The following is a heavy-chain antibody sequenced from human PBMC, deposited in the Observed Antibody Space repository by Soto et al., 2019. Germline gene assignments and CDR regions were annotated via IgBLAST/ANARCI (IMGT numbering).Heavy chain of an antibody. D-gene: IGHD6-19*01. Sequence: GASVKVSCKASGYTFTSYDINWVRQATGQGLEWMGWMNPNSGNTGYAQKLQGRVTMTRNTSISTAYMELGSLRSDDTAVYYCSILDIAVAGNCFDPWCQGTLVTVSS. J-gene: IGHJ5*02. CDR3: SILDIAVAGNCFDP. V-gene: IGHV1-8*01. CDR2: MNPNSGNT. CDR1: GYTFTSYD.